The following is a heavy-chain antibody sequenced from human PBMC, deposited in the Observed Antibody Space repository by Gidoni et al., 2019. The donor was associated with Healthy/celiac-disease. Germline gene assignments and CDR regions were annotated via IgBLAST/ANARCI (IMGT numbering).Heavy chain of an antibody. CDR3: ARDRASGWWPYYYYGMDV. Sequence: QVQLQESGPGLVKPSETLSLTCTVSGGSVSSGSYYWGWIRQPPGKGLEWIGYIYYSGSTNYNPSLKKRVTISVDTSKNQFSLKLSSVTAADTAVYYCARDRASGWWPYYYYGMDVWGQGTTVTVSS. V-gene: IGHV4-61*01. CDR1: GGSVSSGSYY. CDR2: IYYSGST. J-gene: IGHJ6*02. D-gene: IGHD6-13*01.